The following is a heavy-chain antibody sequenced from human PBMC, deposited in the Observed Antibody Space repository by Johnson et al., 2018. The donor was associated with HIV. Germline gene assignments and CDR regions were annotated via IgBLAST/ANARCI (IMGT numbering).Heavy chain of an antibody. V-gene: IGHV3-33*08. CDR3: ARDGESQQLPLGDAFDV. CDR2: IKQDGSEK. J-gene: IGHJ3*01. D-gene: IGHD6-13*01. CDR1: GFTFSSYG. Sequence: QVQLVESGGGLVQPGRSLRLSCAASGFTFSSYGMHWVRQAPGKGLEWVANIKQDGSEKYYTDSVKGRFTISRDNSRNTLYLQMSSLRVEDTAMYYCARDGESQQLPLGDAFDVWGQGTMVTVSS.